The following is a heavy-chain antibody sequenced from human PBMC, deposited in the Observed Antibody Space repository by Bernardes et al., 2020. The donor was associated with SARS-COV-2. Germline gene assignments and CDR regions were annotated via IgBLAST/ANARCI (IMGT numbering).Heavy chain of an antibody. CDR2: ISGSGGST. J-gene: IGHJ6*02. CDR3: AKVFCSGGFCYSGYGMDV. Sequence: GGSLRLSCAASGLTFSSYGMSWVRQAPGKGLEWVSHISGSGGSTYYADSVKGRFTISRDNAKNTLYLQMNSLRAEDTAVYYCAKVFCSGGFCYSGYGMDVWRHGTTVTVSS. CDR1: GLTFSSYG. D-gene: IGHD2-15*01. V-gene: IGHV3-23*01.